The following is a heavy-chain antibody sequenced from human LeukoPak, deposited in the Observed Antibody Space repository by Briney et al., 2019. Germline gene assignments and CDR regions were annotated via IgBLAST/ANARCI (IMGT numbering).Heavy chain of an antibody. V-gene: IGHV1-2*02. Sequence: ASVKVSCKASGYTFTGYYMHWVRQAPGQGLELMGWINPNSGGTNYAQKFQSRVIMTRDTSISTAYMELSRLRSDDTAVYYCARVDTAMVTAVDYWGQGTLVTVSS. D-gene: IGHD5-18*01. J-gene: IGHJ4*02. CDR3: ARVDTAMVTAVDY. CDR2: INPNSGGT. CDR1: GYTFTGYY.